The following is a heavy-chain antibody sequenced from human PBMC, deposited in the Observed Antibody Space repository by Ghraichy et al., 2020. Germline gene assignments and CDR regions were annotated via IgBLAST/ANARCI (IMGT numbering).Heavy chain of an antibody. V-gene: IGHV4-59*01. CDR3: ARDRYYYDSSGDGMDV. J-gene: IGHJ6*02. D-gene: IGHD3-22*01. CDR2: IYYSGST. CDR1: GGSISSYY. Sequence: GSLRLSCTVSGGSISSYYWSWIRQPPGKGLEWIGYIYYSGSTNYNPSLKSRVTISVDTSKNQFSLKLSSVTAADTAVYYCARDRYYYDSSGDGMDVWGQGTTVTVSS.